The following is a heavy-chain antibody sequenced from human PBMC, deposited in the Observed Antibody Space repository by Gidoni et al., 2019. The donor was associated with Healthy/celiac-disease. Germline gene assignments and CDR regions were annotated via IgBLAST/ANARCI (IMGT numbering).Heavy chain of an antibody. CDR3: ARLNYYDFWSGYSLPNWFDP. CDR1: GGSISSGGYY. J-gene: IGHJ5*02. D-gene: IGHD3-3*01. V-gene: IGHV4-31*03. CDR2: IYYSGST. Sequence: QVQLQESGPGLVTPSQTLSLTCTVSGGSISSGGYYWSWIRQHPGKGLEWIGYIYYSGSTYYNPSLKSRVTISVDTSKNQFSLKLSSVTAADTAVYYCARLNYYDFWSGYSLPNWFDPWGQGTLVTVSS.